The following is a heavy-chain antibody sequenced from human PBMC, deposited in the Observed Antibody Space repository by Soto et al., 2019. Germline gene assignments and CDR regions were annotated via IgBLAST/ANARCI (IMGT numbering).Heavy chain of an antibody. CDR1: GFTFSSYG. J-gene: IGHJ3*02. CDR3: AKEHQSWAFDI. Sequence: QVQLVESGGGVVQPGRSLRLSCAASGFTFSSYGMHWVRQAPGKGLEWVAVISYDGSNKYYADSVKGRFTISRDNSKNTLYLQMNSLRAEDTAVYYCAKEHQSWAFDIWGQGTMVTVSS. CDR2: ISYDGSNK. V-gene: IGHV3-30*18.